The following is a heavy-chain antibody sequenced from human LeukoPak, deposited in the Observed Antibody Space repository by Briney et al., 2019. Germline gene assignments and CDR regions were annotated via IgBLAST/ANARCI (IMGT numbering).Heavy chain of an antibody. CDR2: IIPIFGTA. Sequence: SVKVSCKASGGTFSSYAISWVRQAPGQGLEWMGGIIPIFGTANYAQKFQGRVTITTDESTSTAYMELSSLRSEDTAVYYCARPRGDSGSYFFSGAFDIWGQGTMVAVSS. CDR3: ARPRGDSGSYFFSGAFDI. J-gene: IGHJ3*02. CDR1: GGTFSSYA. D-gene: IGHD1-26*01. V-gene: IGHV1-69*05.